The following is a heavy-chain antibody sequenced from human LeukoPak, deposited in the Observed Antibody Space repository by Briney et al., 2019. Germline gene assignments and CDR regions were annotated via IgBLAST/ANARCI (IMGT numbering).Heavy chain of an antibody. CDR1: GFTFDDFA. Sequence: PGRSLRLSCAASGFTFDDFAMHWVRQVPGKGLEWVSSITWNSGRIGYADSVKGRFTISRDNARNSLYLQMNSLRAEDTAFYYCARGLTTVIAYFEYWGQGILVTVSS. CDR2: ITWNSGRI. J-gene: IGHJ4*02. V-gene: IGHV3-9*01. D-gene: IGHD4-17*01. CDR3: ARGLTTVIAYFEY.